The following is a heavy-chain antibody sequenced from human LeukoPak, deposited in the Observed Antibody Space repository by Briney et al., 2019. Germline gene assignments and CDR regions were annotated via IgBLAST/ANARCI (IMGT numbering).Heavy chain of an antibody. CDR1: GFTFSSYG. J-gene: IGHJ4*02. Sequence: GGSLRLSCAASGFTFSSYGMHWVRQAPGKGLEWVAVISYDGSNKYYADSVKGRFTISRDNSKNTLYLQMNSLRAEDTAVYYCAKAGEHSSGWTTLDYWGQGTLVTVSS. CDR2: ISYDGSNK. CDR3: AKAGEHSSGWTTLDY. D-gene: IGHD6-19*01. V-gene: IGHV3-30*18.